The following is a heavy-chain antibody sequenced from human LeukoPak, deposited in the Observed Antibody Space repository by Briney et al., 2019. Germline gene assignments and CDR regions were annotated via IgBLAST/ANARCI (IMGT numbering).Heavy chain of an antibody. D-gene: IGHD3-10*01. J-gene: IGHJ6*03. V-gene: IGHV4-39*01. Sequence: SETLSLTCTVSGGSISSSSYYWGWIRRPPGKGLEGIGSIYYSGSTYYNPSLKSRVTISVDTSKNQFSLKLSSVTAADTAVYYCARHPMSPYGLVMDVWGKGTTVTVSS. CDR2: IYYSGST. CDR3: ARHPMSPYGLVMDV. CDR1: GGSISSSSYY.